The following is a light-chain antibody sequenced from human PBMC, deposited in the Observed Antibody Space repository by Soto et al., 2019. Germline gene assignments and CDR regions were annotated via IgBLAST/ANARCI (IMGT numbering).Light chain of an antibody. Sequence: QSVLTQPASVSGSPGQSITISCTGTSSDVGRYNLVSWYQQHPDKAPKLMISEGSERPSGVSNRFSGSKSGNTASLTISGLQAEDEADYYCCSYAGSNTYVFGTGTKLTVL. CDR2: EGS. V-gene: IGLV2-23*01. J-gene: IGLJ1*01. CDR3: CSYAGSNTYV. CDR1: SSDVGRYNL.